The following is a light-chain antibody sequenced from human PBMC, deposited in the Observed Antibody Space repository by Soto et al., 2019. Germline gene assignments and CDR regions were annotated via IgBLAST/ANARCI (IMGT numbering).Light chain of an antibody. Sequence: EIVLTQSPATLSVSPGESATLSCRASQSVSSNLAWYQQKPGQAPRLLIYSASTRAPGIPARFSGSGSETDFTLTISSLQSEDFAVYYCQQYNSWPPITFGQGTRLEIK. CDR3: QQYNSWPPIT. V-gene: IGKV3-15*01. CDR2: SAS. CDR1: QSVSSN. J-gene: IGKJ5*01.